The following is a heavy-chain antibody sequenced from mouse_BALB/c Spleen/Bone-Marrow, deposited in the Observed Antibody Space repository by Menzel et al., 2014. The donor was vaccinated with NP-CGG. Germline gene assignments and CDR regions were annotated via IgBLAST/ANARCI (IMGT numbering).Heavy chain of an antibody. Sequence: VQLKDSGGGLVQPGGSLKLSCAASGFDFNSYWMSWVRQAPGKGLEWIGEINPDSNTINYTPSLKDKFIISRDNAKSTLYLQMSKVRSEDTALYYCAGLGYYGWFAYWGQGTLVTVSA. CDR3: AGLGYYGWFAY. V-gene: IGHV4-1*02. J-gene: IGHJ3*01. D-gene: IGHD2-3*01. CDR2: INPDSNTI. CDR1: GFDFNSYW.